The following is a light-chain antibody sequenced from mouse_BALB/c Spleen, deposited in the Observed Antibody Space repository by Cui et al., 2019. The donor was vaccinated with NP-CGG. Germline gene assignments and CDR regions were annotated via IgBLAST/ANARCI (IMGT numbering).Light chain of an antibody. CDR1: TRAVTTNNY. V-gene: IGLV1*01. CDR2: GTN. Sequence: QAVVTEESALPTSRGERVTHTCLQSTRAVTTNNYANWIQEKPDHLFIGLIGGTNNRAPGVPARFSGSLIGDKAALIITGAQTEDEAIYFCALWYSNHWVFGGGTKLTVL. J-gene: IGLJ1*01. CDR3: ALWYSNHWV.